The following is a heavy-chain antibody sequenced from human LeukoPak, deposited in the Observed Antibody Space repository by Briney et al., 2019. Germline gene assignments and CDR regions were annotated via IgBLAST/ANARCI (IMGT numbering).Heavy chain of an antibody. CDR1: GGSISSGGYY. V-gene: IGHV4-31*03. D-gene: IGHD4-17*01. CDR2: IFYSGSS. J-gene: IGHJ4*02. Sequence: PSQTLSLTCTVSGGSISSGGYYWSWIRQHPGKGLEWIGYIFYSGSSYYNPSLKSRVTLSVDTSKNQFSLKLSSVTAADTAVYYCARDGDYGLDYWGQGTLVTVSS. CDR3: ARDGDYGLDY.